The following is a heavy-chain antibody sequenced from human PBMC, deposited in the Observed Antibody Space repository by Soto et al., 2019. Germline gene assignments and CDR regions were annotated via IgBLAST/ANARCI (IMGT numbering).Heavy chain of an antibody. CDR2: ISGSGGST. CDR3: ARRTSSWSFDY. D-gene: IGHD6-13*01. V-gene: IGHV3-23*01. Sequence: EVQLLESGGGLVQPGGSLRLSCAASGFTFSSYAMSWVRQAPGKGLEWVSAISGSGGSTYYADSVKGRFTFSRDNSKYTLSLQMNSLRAEDTAVYYCARRTSSWSFDYWGQGTLVTVSS. CDR1: GFTFSSYA. J-gene: IGHJ4*02.